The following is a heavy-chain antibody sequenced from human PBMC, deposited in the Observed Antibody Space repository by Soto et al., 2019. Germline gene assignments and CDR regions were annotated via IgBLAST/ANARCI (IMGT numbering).Heavy chain of an antibody. J-gene: IGHJ4*02. D-gene: IGHD3-10*01. V-gene: IGHV4-34*01. CDR3: ARLRSTMVRGVITGGTDFDY. Sequence: SETLSLTCAVYGGSFSGYYWSWIRQPPGKGLEWIGEINHSGGTNYNPSLKSRVTISVDTSKNQFSLKLSSVTAADTAVYYCARLRSTMVRGVITGGTDFDYWGQRTLVTVSS. CDR1: GGSFSGYY. CDR2: INHSGGT.